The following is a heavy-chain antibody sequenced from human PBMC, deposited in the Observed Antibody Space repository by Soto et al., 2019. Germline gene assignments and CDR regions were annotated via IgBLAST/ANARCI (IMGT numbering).Heavy chain of an antibody. D-gene: IGHD6-13*01. CDR1: GYSFSTYW. Sequence: GESLKISCKGSGYSFSTYWTGWVRQMPGKGLEWIGVIYPDDSETRYSPSFQGQVTISADKSISTAYLQWSSLKASDTAIYYCARSNLCSSSWYYYYYGMDVWGQGTTVTVSS. J-gene: IGHJ6*02. CDR2: IYPDDSET. CDR3: ARSNLCSSSWYYYYYGMDV. V-gene: IGHV5-51*01.